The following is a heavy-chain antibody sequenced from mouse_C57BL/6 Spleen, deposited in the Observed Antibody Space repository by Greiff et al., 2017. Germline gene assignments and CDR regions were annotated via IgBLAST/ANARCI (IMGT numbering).Heavy chain of an antibody. CDR1: GYTFTSYW. CDR2: IDPSDSYT. J-gene: IGHJ4*01. CDR3: ARYSQASYAMDY. V-gene: IGHV1-69*01. D-gene: IGHD2-12*01. Sequence: QVQLQQPGAELVMPGASVKLSCKASGYTFTSYWMHWVKQRPGQGLEWIGEIDPSDSYTNYNQKFKGKSTLTVDKSSSTAYMQLSSLTSEDSAVYYCARYSQASYAMDYWGQGTSVTVSS.